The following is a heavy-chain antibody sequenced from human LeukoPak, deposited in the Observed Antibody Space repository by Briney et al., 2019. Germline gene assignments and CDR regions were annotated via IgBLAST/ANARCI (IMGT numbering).Heavy chain of an antibody. V-gene: IGHV4-59*08. D-gene: IGHD4-23*01. J-gene: IGHJ6*02. CDR3: ARLGGPPYYYGMDV. CDR1: GGSISSYY. Sequence: SETLSLTCTVSGGSISSYYWRWIRQPPGKGLEWIGYIYYSGSTNYNPSLKSRVTISVDTSKNQFSLKLSSVTAADTAVYYCARLGGPPYYYGMDVWGQGTTVTVSS. CDR2: IYYSGST.